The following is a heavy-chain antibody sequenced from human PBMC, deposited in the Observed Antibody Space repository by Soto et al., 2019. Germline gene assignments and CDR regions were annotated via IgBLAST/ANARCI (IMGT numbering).Heavy chain of an antibody. V-gene: IGHV4-59*12. J-gene: IGHJ6*02. CDR3: AGSGYYHNSGMDV. CDR2: IYYSGST. CDR1: GGSISSYY. D-gene: IGHD3-22*01. Sequence: PSETLSLTCTVSGGSISSYYWSWIRQPPGKGLEWIGYIYYSGSTNYNPSLKSRVTISVDTSKNQFSLELSSVTAADTAVYYCAGSGYYHNSGMDVWGQGTTVTVSS.